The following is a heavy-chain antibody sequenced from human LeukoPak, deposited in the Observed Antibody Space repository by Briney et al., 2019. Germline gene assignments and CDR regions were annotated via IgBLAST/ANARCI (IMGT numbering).Heavy chain of an antibody. CDR2: ISSSGSTI. V-gene: IGHV3-11*04. CDR3: ARGSRPSYYDFWSGWFDP. J-gene: IGHJ5*02. Sequence: GGSLRLSCAASGFTFSDYYMSWIRQAPGKGLEWVSYISSSGSTIYYADSVKGRFTISRDNSKNTLYLQMNSLRAEDTAVYYCARGSRPSYYDFWSGWFDPWGQGTLVTVSS. CDR1: GFTFSDYY. D-gene: IGHD3-3*01.